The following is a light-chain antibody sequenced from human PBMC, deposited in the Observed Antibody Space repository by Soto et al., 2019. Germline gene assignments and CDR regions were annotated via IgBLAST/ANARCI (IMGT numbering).Light chain of an antibody. CDR2: KSS. J-gene: IGKJ1*01. Sequence: ILMTQSPSSLSASVGDTVTITCRASQDVDKWLAWYQQKPGKAPKLLIWKSSTLNGGVPSRFSAVGSGTQYSLTISGLQPEDVATYYGQQYSSYWKFGQGTMVESK. CDR1: QDVDKW. CDR3: QQYSSYWK. V-gene: IGKV1-5*03.